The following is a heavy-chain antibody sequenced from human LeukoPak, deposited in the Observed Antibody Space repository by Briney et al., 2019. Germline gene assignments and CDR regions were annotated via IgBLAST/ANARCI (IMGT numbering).Heavy chain of an antibody. J-gene: IGHJ4*02. CDR2: IIISSSYT. Sequence: GGSLRLSCAASAFTFISNSMNCVRHAPGKGLEWVSSIIISSSYTYYADSVKSRFTISTDNDKTSRCLQRNTPRAADTRAYECPRGGGRWSPAIGYWGEGTLVTVSS. D-gene: IGHD2-15*01. CDR1: AFTFISNS. V-gene: IGHV3-21*03. CDR3: PRGGGRWSPAIGY.